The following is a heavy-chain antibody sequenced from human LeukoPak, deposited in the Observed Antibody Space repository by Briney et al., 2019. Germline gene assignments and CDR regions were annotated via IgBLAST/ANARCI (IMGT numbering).Heavy chain of an antibody. D-gene: IGHD1-1*01. V-gene: IGHV4-39*01. J-gene: IGHJ4*02. CDR2: IYYSGSP. CDR1: GGSISNNNYY. Sequence: SETLSLTCTVSGGSISNNNYYWAWIRQPPGKGLECIGSIYYSGSPYYNPSLKSRVTISVDTSKNQFSLRLSSVAAADTAVYYCATWRTAKTGFDYWGQGTLVTVSS. CDR3: ATWRTAKTGFDY.